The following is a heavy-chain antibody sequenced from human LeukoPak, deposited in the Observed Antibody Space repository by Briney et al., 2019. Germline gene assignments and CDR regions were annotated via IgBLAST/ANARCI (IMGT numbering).Heavy chain of an antibody. Sequence: GASVKVSCKASGYTFTGYYMHWVRQAPGQGLEWMGWINPNSGGTNYAQKFQGRVTMTRDTSISTAYMELSRLRSDDTAVYYCAREAKDFWSGYYTRAEIDYWGQGTLVTVSS. J-gene: IGHJ4*02. CDR2: INPNSGGT. V-gene: IGHV1-2*02. D-gene: IGHD3-3*01. CDR1: GYTFTGYY. CDR3: AREAKDFWSGYYTRAEIDY.